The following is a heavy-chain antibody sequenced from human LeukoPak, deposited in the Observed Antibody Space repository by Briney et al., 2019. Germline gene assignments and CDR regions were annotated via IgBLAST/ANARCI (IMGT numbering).Heavy chain of an antibody. V-gene: IGHV3-74*01. D-gene: IGHD6-13*01. J-gene: IGHJ5*02. CDR3: ASGAPGTSVWFDP. CDR2: INTDGTSI. Sequence: PGGSLRLSCVDSGFILSVYWMHGVRQAPGKGLVWVSRINTDGTSINYADSVKGRFTISRDNAKNTLYLQMNSLRVEDTAVYYCASGAPGTSVWFDPWGPGTLVTVSS. CDR1: GFILSVYW.